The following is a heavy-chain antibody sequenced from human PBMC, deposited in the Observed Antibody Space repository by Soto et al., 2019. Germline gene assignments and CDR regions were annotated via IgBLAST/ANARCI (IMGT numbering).Heavy chain of an antibody. D-gene: IGHD5-12*01. CDR2: IYYSGST. V-gene: IGHV4-39*01. J-gene: IGHJ4*02. CDR3: ARVSYSGYDLGECEY. Sequence: SETLSLTCTVSGGSISSSSYYWGWIRQPPGKGLEWIGSIYYSGSTYYNPSLKSRVTISVDTSKNQFSLKLSSVTAADTAVYYCARVSYSGYDLGECEYWGQGTLVTVS. CDR1: GGSISSSSYY.